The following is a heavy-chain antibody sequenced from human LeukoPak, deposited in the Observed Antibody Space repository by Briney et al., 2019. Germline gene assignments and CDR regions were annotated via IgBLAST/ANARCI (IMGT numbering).Heavy chain of an antibody. J-gene: IGHJ4*02. D-gene: IGHD2-8*01. CDR3: ARENGHFDY. Sequence: GGSLRLSCAASGFTLSSYGMHWVRQAPGKGLEWVAVIWYDGSNKEYADSVKGRFTISRDNSKNTLYLEMNSLRAEDRAVYYCARENGHFDYWGQGTLVTVSS. V-gene: IGHV3-33*01. CDR2: IWYDGSNK. CDR1: GFTLSSYG.